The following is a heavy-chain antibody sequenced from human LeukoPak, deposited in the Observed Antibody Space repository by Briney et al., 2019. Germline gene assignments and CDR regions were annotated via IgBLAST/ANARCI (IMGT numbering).Heavy chain of an antibody. J-gene: IGHJ4*02. CDR2: MHPNSGDT. CDR1: GYTFTGYY. CDR3: ARGPYGSGSYLDY. V-gene: IGHV1-2*02. Sequence: GASVKVSCKASGYTFTGYYIHWVRQAPGQGLEWMTWMHPNSGDTNYAQKFQGRVTMTWDTSISTAYMELSRLRSEDTAVYYCARGPYGSGSYLDYWGQGTLVTVSS. D-gene: IGHD3-10*01.